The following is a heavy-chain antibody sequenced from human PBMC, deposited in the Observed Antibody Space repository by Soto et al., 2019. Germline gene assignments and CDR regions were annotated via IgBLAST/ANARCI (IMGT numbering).Heavy chain of an antibody. CDR2: ISGSGGST. CDR1: GFTFSSYA. Sequence: PGGSLRLSCXASGFTFSSYAMSWVRQAPGKGLEWVSAISGSGGSTYYADSVKGRFTISRDNSKNTLYLQMNSLRAEDTAVYYCAKYRHQWLAQLGYWGQGTLVTVSS. D-gene: IGHD6-19*01. J-gene: IGHJ4*02. V-gene: IGHV3-23*01. CDR3: AKYRHQWLAQLGY.